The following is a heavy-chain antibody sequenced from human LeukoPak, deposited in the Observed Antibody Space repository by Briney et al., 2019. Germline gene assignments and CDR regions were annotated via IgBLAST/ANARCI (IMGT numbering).Heavy chain of an antibody. CDR1: GGSISSYY. Sequence: PSETLSLTCTVSGGSISSYYWNWIRQPPGKGLEWIGYIYYSGSTKYNPSLMSRVTISVDTSKNQFSLKLSSATAADTAVYYCARLDYYHFDYWGQGTVVTVSS. J-gene: IGHJ4*02. V-gene: IGHV4-59*01. CDR3: ARLDYYHFDY. D-gene: IGHD3-22*01. CDR2: IYYSGST.